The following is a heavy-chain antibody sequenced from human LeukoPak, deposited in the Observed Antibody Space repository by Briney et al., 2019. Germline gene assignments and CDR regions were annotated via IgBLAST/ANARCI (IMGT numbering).Heavy chain of an antibody. CDR2: IKHDEIEN. Sequence: GGSLRLSCAASGFTFSHYWLGWGRQAPGQGLDWVANIKHDEIENYLADSVTRRFTISRDNAENSLFLQMNSLRPDDTALYFCVKLVVVTATYWYFDVWGRGTPITVSS. V-gene: IGHV3-7*01. D-gene: IGHD2-21*02. CDR3: VKLVVVTATYWYFDV. CDR1: GFTFSHYW. J-gene: IGHJ2*01.